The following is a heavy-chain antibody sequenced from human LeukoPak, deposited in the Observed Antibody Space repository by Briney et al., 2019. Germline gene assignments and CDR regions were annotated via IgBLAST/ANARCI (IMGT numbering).Heavy chain of an antibody. Sequence: SETLSLTCTVSGGSISSYYWSWIRQPPGKGLEWIGYIYYSGSTSYNPSLKSRVTISVDTSKKQFSLKLSSVTAADTAFYYRARYIVSYPHDAFDIWGQGTMVTVSS. CDR2: IYYSGST. V-gene: IGHV4-59*01. CDR3: ARYIVSYPHDAFDI. J-gene: IGHJ3*02. CDR1: GGSISSYY. D-gene: IGHD1-26*01.